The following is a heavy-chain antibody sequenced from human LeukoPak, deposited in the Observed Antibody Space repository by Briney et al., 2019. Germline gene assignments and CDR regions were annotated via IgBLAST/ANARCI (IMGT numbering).Heavy chain of an antibody. Sequence: SETLSLTCAVYGGSFSGYYWSWIRQPPGKGLEWIGEINHSGSTNYNPSLKSRVTISVDTSMNQFSLKLSFVATADTAVYYCAGAPGYCSGGSCTRGYNRFEPWGQGTLVTGPS. D-gene: IGHD2-15*01. CDR2: INHSGST. J-gene: IGHJ5*02. CDR3: AGAPGYCSGGSCTRGYNRFEP. V-gene: IGHV4-34*01. CDR1: GGSFSGYY.